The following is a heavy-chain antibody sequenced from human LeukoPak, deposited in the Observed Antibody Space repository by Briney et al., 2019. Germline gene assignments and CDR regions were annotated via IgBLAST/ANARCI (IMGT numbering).Heavy chain of an antibody. J-gene: IGHJ4*02. CDR1: GFTFRSIA. Sequence: GGSLRLSCAASGFTFRSIAMTWVRQAPGKGLEWVSSIRSNGDTTYNAYSVKGRFTISSENSKYTLSFQMNRLRVEDAAIYYCAKGQELDDGVFDSWGPGTLVTVSS. V-gene: IGHV3-23*01. D-gene: IGHD4-17*01. CDR2: IRSNGDTT. CDR3: AKGQELDDGVFDS.